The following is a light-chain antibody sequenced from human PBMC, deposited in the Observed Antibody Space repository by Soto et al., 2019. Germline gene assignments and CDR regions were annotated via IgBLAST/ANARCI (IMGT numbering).Light chain of an antibody. CDR3: QQYNSYSVT. CDR2: RAS. V-gene: IGKV1-5*03. J-gene: IGKJ1*01. Sequence: DIQMTQSPSTLSASVGDRVTITCRASQSVSNWLAWYQQKPGKAPNLLIYRASNFESGVPSRFSGSGSGTEFTLTISSLQPDDLATYYCQQYNSYSVTFGQGTKVEIK. CDR1: QSVSNW.